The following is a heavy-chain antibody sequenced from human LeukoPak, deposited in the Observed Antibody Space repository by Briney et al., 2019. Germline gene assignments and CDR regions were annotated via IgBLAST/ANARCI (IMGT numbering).Heavy chain of an antibody. Sequence: GGSLRLSCAASGFTFSSYDMHWVRQATGKGLEWVSAIGTAGDTYYPGSVKGRFTISRENAKNSLYLQMNSPRARDTAVDYCARGLSGSGDFDYWGQGTLVTVSS. V-gene: IGHV3-13*01. CDR3: ARGLSGSGDFDY. CDR1: GFTFSSYD. CDR2: IGTAGDT. D-gene: IGHD3-10*01. J-gene: IGHJ4*02.